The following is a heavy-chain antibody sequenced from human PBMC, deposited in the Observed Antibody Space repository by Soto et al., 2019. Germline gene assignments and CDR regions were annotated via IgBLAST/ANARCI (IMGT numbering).Heavy chain of an antibody. CDR2: ISSYNGNT. CDR1: GYTFTSYG. CDR3: AGTDQRGYYYGMDV. V-gene: IGHV1-18*04. J-gene: IGHJ6*02. Sequence: ASVKASCKASGYTFTSYGISWVRQAPGPGLELMGWISSYNGNTNYAQKVQGRVTMTTDTSTSTAYMELRSLRSDDTAVYYCAGTDQRGYYYGMDVWGQGTTATVSS.